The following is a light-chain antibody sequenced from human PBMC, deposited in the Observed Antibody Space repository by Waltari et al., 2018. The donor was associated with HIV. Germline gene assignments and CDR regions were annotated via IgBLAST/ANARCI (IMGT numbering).Light chain of an antibody. V-gene: IGLV3-19*01. Sequence: SSELTQDPAVSVALGQKVMITCQGDSIRNNYASWYQQKPGQAPVLVFYGRAGRPSGIPDRFSGSSSGNTASLTITGAQAEDEADYYCNCRGNSGNKVLFGGGTRLTVL. CDR3: NCRGNSGNKVL. CDR1: SIRNNY. CDR2: GRA. J-gene: IGLJ2*01.